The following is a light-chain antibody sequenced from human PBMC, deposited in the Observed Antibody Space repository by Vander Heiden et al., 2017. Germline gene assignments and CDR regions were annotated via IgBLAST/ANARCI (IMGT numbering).Light chain of an antibody. CDR2: EGS. CDR3: CSYAGSSTLDV. V-gene: IGLV2-23*01. Sequence: QSALTQPASVSGSPGQSITISCTGTSSDVGSYNLVSWYQQHPGKAPKLMIYEGSKRPSGVSNRFAGSKSGNKASLTISGLQAEDEADDYCCSYAGSSTLDVVGTGTKVTV. J-gene: IGLJ1*01. CDR1: SSDVGSYNL.